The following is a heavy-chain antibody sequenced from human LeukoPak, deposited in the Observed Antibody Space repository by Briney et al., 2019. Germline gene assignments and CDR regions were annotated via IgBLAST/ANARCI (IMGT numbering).Heavy chain of an antibody. CDR1: GYTFTSYA. Sequence: SVKVSCKASGYTFTSYAISWVRQAPGQGLEWMGGIIPIFGTANYAQKFQGRVTITADESTSTAYMELSSLRSEDTAVYYCAREPYVWGSYRYIWFDPWGQGTLVTVSS. CDR2: IIPIFGTA. J-gene: IGHJ5*02. V-gene: IGHV1-69*13. D-gene: IGHD3-16*02. CDR3: AREPYVWGSYRYIWFDP.